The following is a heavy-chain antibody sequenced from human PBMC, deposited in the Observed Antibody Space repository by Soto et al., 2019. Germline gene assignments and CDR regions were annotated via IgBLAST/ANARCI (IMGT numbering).Heavy chain of an antibody. CDR1: GFTFSSYA. CDR3: AKDLERVIYGGIAVAGGDY. CDR2: ISGSGGST. Sequence: EVQLLESGGGLVQPGGSLRLSCAASGFTFSSYAMSWVRQAPGKGLEWVSAISGSGGSTYYADSVKGRFTISRDNPKNTLYLQMNSLRAEDTAVYYCAKDLERVIYGGIAVAGGDYWGQGTLVTVSS. V-gene: IGHV3-23*01. J-gene: IGHJ4*02. D-gene: IGHD6-19*01.